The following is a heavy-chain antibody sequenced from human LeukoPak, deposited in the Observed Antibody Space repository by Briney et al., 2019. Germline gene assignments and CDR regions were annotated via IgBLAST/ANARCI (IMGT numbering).Heavy chain of an antibody. CDR3: AREHDWGDFDY. J-gene: IGHJ4*02. Sequence: SETLSLTRTVSGAXISSYCCSLIRQPPGRGLEWIGYVCDSGNTNYNPSLKSRVTISVDTSKNQFSLKLSSVTAADTAVYYCAREHDWGDFDYWGQGTLVTVSS. CDR1: GAXISSYC. D-gene: IGHD3-9*01. V-gene: IGHV4-59*01. CDR2: VCDSGNT.